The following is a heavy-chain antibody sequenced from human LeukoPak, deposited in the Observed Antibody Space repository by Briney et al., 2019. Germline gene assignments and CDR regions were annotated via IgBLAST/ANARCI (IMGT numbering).Heavy chain of an antibody. CDR1: GFTLSNYG. CDR2: ISSSSNAI. V-gene: IGHV3-48*01. CDR3: ARGGAARPDY. J-gene: IGHJ4*02. Sequence: GGSLRLSCAVSGFTLSNYGMNWVRQAPGKGLEWVSYISSSSNAINYADSVKGRFTISRDNGKNSLYLQMNSLRVEDTAVYYCARGGAARPDYWGQGTLVTVSS. D-gene: IGHD6-6*01.